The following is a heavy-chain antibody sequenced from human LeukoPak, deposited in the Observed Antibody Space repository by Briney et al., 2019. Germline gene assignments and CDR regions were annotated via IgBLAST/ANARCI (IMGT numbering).Heavy chain of an antibody. Sequence: ASVKVSCKASGFTFTSSAVLWVRQARGQRLEWIGWIVVGSGNTNYAQKFQERVTITRDMSTSTAYMELSSLRSEDTAVYYCAAAYYDILTGYYPYYYGMDVWGQGTTVTVSS. J-gene: IGHJ6*02. CDR2: IVVGSGNT. V-gene: IGHV1-58*01. CDR3: AAAYYDILTGYYPYYYGMDV. CDR1: GFTFTSSA. D-gene: IGHD3-9*01.